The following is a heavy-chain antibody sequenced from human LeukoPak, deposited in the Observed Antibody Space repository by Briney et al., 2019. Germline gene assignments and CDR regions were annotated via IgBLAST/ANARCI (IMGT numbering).Heavy chain of an antibody. CDR1: GGSISDFY. J-gene: IGHJ2*01. D-gene: IGHD6-13*01. Sequence: SETLSLTCTVSGGSISDFYWSWIRNPPGKGLEGIGIIYHSGSTNHNPSLKSRVALSVDTSKNQFSLKLNSVTAADTAVYYCARGGGGWSGRSWSNYWFFDLWGRGTLVTVSS. CDR3: ARGGGGWSGRSWSNYWFFDL. V-gene: IGHV4-59*01. CDR2: IYHSGST.